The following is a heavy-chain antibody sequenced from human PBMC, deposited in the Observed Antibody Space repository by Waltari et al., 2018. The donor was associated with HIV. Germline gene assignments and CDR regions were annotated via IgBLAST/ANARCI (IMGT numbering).Heavy chain of an antibody. CDR1: GYNFSNYY. D-gene: IGHD2-15*01. Sequence: QVQLVQSGAEVKKPGASVKVSCKASGYNFSNYYIHWMRQAPGQGLEWMGIINHGGGSASYAEKFEGRVTMTRDTSANTLYMELRSLTSEDTAVYYCARHRSPSYSVMVVVKGSYDYWGQGTLVTVSS. V-gene: IGHV1-46*01. CDR3: ARHRSPSYSVMVVVKGSYDY. CDR2: INHGGGSA. J-gene: IGHJ4*02.